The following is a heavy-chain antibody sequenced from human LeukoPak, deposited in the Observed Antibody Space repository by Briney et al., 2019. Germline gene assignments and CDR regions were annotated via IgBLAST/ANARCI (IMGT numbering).Heavy chain of an antibody. CDR1: GFTFSSYA. D-gene: IGHD6-19*01. CDR3: ARVQWLATGYYFDY. J-gene: IGHJ4*02. V-gene: IGHV3-23*01. CDR2: FSGSGGST. Sequence: GGSLRLSCAASGFTFSSYAMSWVRQAPGKGLECISGFSGSGGSTYYADSVRGRFTISRDNAKNSLYLQMNSLRADDTAVYYCARVQWLATGYYFDYWGQGTLVTVSS.